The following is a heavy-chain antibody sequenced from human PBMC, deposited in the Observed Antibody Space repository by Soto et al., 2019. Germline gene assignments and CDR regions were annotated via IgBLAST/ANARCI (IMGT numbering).Heavy chain of an antibody. CDR2: INPNSGGT. J-gene: IGHJ4*02. CDR3: AREPATAKPEGVDF. D-gene: IGHD1-1*01. V-gene: IGHV1-2*02. CDR1: GYTFSDYH. Sequence: ASVKVSFKASGYTFSDYHIHWVRQAPGQGLEWMGWINPNSGGTKYAPKFQGGVTMTRDTSITTAYMELSRLRSGDTAVYYCAREPATAKPEGVDFWGQGTLVTVSS.